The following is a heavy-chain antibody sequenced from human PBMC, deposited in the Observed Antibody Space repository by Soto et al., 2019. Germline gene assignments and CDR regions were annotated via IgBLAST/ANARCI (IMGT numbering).Heavy chain of an antibody. CDR3: AAVGDIVATDHFDY. Sequence: ASVKVSCKASGFTFTSSAVQWVRQARGQRLEWIGWIVVGSGNTNYAQKFQERVTITRDMSTSTAYMELSSLRSEDTAVYYCAAVGDIVATDHFDYWGQGTLVTVSS. J-gene: IGHJ4*02. CDR2: IVVGSGNT. CDR1: GFTFTSSA. D-gene: IGHD5-12*01. V-gene: IGHV1-58*01.